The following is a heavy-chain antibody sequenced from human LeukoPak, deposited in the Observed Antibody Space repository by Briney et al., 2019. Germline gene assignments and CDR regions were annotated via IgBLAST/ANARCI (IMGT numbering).Heavy chain of an antibody. CDR3: ARAYLELFAY. Sequence: GGSLRLSCAASGFTFSSYAMSWVRQAPGKGLEWVSSISSSSSYIYYADSVKGRFTISRDNAKNSLYLQMNSLRAEDTAVYYCARAYLELFAYWGQGTLVTVSS. J-gene: IGHJ4*02. V-gene: IGHV3-21*01. CDR1: GFTFSSYA. CDR2: ISSSSSYI. D-gene: IGHD1-7*01.